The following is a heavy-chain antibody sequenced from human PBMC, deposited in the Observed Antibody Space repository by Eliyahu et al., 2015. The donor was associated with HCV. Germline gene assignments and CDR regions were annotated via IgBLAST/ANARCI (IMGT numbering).Heavy chain of an antibody. J-gene: IGHJ4*02. CDR3: ARDHFLVRHYYGSGTAPYYFDY. D-gene: IGHD3-10*01. Sequence: QVQLVESGGGVVQPGXSLRXSCAASGFXXSSYXMHXVRQAPGQGLEWVAVIWYDGSNKYYADSVKGRFTISRDNSKNTLYLQMNSLRAEDTAVYYCARDHFLVRHYYGSGTAPYYFDYWGQGTLVTVSS. V-gene: IGHV3-33*01. CDR2: IWYDGSNK. CDR1: GFXXSSYX.